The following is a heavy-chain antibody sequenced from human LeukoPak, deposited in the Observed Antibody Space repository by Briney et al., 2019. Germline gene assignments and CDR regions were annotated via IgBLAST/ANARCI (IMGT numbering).Heavy chain of an antibody. CDR1: GGSISSYY. CDR3: ARGGGYCSGGSCYLPLFDY. Sequence: NPSETLSLTCTVSGGSISSYYWSWLRQPPGKGLEWIGYIYYSGSTNYNPSLKSRVTISVDTSKNQFSLKLSSVTAADTAVYYCARGGGYCSGGSCYLPLFDYWGQGTLVTVSS. CDR2: IYYSGST. D-gene: IGHD2-15*01. V-gene: IGHV4-59*01. J-gene: IGHJ4*02.